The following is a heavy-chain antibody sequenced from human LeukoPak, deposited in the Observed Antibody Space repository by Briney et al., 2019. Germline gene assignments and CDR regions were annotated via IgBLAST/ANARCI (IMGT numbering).Heavy chain of an antibody. CDR3: AKGHLIYRLIDY. Sequence: GGSLRLSCAASGFTFNNYAMHWVRQAPGKGLEWVAVISYDGSNKYYADSVKGRFTISRDNSKNTLYLQMNSLRTEDTAVYYCAKGHLIYRLIDYWGQGTLVTVSS. CDR2: ISYDGSNK. CDR1: GFTFNNYA. J-gene: IGHJ4*02. D-gene: IGHD4-11*01. V-gene: IGHV3-30*04.